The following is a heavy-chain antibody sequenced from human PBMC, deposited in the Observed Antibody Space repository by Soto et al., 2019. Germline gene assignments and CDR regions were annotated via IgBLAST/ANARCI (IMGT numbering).Heavy chain of an antibody. V-gene: IGHV3-21*01. CDR3: ARVQSAVLYFYYGMDV. CDR1: GFTFSSYS. CDR2: ISSSSSYI. D-gene: IGHD1-1*01. Sequence: PVGSLRLSFAASGFTFSSYSMNWVRQAPGTGLEWVSSISSSSSYIYYAESVKVRFTISRDNAKNSLYLQMNSLRAEDTAVYYCARVQSAVLYFYYGMDVWAQGTTVTVSS. J-gene: IGHJ6*02.